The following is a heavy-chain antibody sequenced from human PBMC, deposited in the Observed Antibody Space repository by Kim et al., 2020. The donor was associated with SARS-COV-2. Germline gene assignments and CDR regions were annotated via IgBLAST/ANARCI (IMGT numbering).Heavy chain of an antibody. J-gene: IGHJ4*02. V-gene: IGHV4-59*03. CDR2: IYDSGST. CDR3: ATLGGGF. CDR1: GVPISTYY. Sequence: SETLSLTCTVSGVPISTYYWCWIRQSPGKGLEWIGYIYDSGSTNSNPSLRRRVTLSLDASKNQFSLKLSSVTAAATAVYYCATLGGGFWGQGSLITVSS. D-gene: IGHD5-12*01.